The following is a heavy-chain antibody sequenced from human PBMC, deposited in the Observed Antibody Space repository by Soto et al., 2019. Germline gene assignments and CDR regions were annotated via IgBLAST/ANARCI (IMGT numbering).Heavy chain of an antibody. D-gene: IGHD6-19*01. CDR1: GYTFTSYA. V-gene: IGHV1-3*01. CDR3: ARGVAVDYYYGMDV. Sequence: SVKVSCKASGYTFTSYAMHWVRQAPGQRLEWMGWINAGNGNTKYSQKFQGRVTITRDTSASTAYMELSSLRSEDTAVYYCARGVAVDYYYGMDVWGQGTTVTVSS. CDR2: INAGNGNT. J-gene: IGHJ6*02.